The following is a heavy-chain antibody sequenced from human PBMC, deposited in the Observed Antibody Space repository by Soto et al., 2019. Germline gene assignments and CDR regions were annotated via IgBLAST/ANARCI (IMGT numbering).Heavy chain of an antibody. CDR3: ARAVRRYCSGGSCYDY. Sequence: SVKVSCKASGGTFSSYAISWVRQAPGQGLGWMGGIIPIFGTANYAQKFQGRVTITADESTSTAYMELSSLRSEDTAVYYCARAVRRYCSGGSCYDYWGQGTLVTVSS. J-gene: IGHJ4*02. CDR1: GGTFSSYA. D-gene: IGHD2-15*01. CDR2: IIPIFGTA. V-gene: IGHV1-69*13.